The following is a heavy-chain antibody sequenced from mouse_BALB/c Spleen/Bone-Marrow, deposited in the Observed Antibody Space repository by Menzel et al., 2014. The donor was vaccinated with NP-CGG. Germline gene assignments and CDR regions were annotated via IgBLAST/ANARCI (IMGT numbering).Heavy chain of an antibody. CDR2: IDPANGNT. D-gene: IGHD1-1*01. CDR1: GFNIKDTY. Sequence: EVQLVESGAELVKPGASVKLSCTASGFNIKDTYMHWVKQRPEQGLEWIGRIDPANGNTKYDPKFQGKTTITADTSSNTAYLQLSSLTSEDNAVYYCANYYYGSGLFAYWGQGTLVTVSS. J-gene: IGHJ3*01. V-gene: IGHV14-3*02. CDR3: ANYYYGSGLFAY.